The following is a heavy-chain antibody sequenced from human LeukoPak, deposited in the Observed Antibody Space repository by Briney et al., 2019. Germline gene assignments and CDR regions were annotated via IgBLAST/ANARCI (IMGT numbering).Heavy chain of an antibody. CDR1: GFTFSSYT. CDR2: ITTGDGNT. V-gene: IGHV3-23*01. CDR3: AKDGGLWVSAHWGDS. J-gene: IGHJ4*02. Sequence: GGSLRLSCTASGFTFSSYTMTWVRQAPGKGLQWVSTITTGDGNTYYADSVKGRFTVSRDDSKNTLYLQMNSLRAEDTAVYYCAKDGGLWVSAHWGDSWGRGTLVTVSS. D-gene: IGHD7-27*01.